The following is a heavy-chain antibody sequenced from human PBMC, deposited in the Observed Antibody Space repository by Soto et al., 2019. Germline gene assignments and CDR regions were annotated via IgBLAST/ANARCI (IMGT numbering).Heavy chain of an antibody. Sequence: GGSLRLSCAASGFTFDDYAMHWVRQAPGKGLEWVSGISWNSGSIGYADSVKGRFTISRDNAKNSLYLQMNSLRAEDTALYYCAKDQYYDSSGYDFDYWGQGTLVTVSS. J-gene: IGHJ4*02. D-gene: IGHD3-22*01. CDR3: AKDQYYDSSGYDFDY. CDR2: ISWNSGSI. CDR1: GFTFDDYA. V-gene: IGHV3-9*01.